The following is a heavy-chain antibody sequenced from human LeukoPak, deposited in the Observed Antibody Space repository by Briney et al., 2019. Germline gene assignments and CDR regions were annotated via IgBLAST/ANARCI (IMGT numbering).Heavy chain of an antibody. CDR2: IYYSGST. CDR1: GGSISSYY. CDR3: ARDRLGYSGYGNYFDY. J-gene: IGHJ4*02. Sequence: PSETLSLTCTVSGGSISSYYWSWIRQPPGKGLEWIGYIYYSGSTNYNPSLTSRVTISVDTSKNQFSLKLSSVTAADTAVYYCARDRLGYSGYGNYFDYWGQGTLVSVSS. D-gene: IGHD5-12*01. V-gene: IGHV4-59*01.